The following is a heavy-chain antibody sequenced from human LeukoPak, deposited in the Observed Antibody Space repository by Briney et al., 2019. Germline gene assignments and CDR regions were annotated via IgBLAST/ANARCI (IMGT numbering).Heavy chain of an antibody. V-gene: IGHV3-66*01. CDR2: IYSGGST. CDR1: GFTVSSNY. CDR3: ARGRDYYDSSGYYYTVSFSYYFDY. D-gene: IGHD3-22*01. Sequence: GGSLRLSCAASGFTVSSNYMSWVRQAPGKGLEWVSVIYSGGSTYYADSVKGRFTISRDNSKNTLYLQMNSLRAEDTAVYYCARGRDYYDSSGYYYTVSFSYYFDYWGQGTLVTVSS. J-gene: IGHJ4*02.